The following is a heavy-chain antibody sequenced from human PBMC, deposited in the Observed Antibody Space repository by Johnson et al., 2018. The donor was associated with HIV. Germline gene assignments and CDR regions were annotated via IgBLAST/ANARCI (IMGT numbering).Heavy chain of an antibody. J-gene: IGHJ3*02. CDR3: ANYDQERYDAFDI. D-gene: IGHD3-22*01. CDR2: ISFAGST. V-gene: IGHV3-30-3*01. Sequence: QVQLVESGGGVVQPGRSRRLSCAASGFTFSRYPMHWVRQSPGKGLEWVSIISFAGSTYYADSVKGRFTISRDNSKNTLYLQMNSLRAEDTAVYYCANYDQERYDAFDIWGQGTMVTVSS. CDR1: GFTFSRYP.